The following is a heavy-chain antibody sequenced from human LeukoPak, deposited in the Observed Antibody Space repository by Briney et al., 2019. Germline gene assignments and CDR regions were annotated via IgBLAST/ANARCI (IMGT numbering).Heavy chain of an antibody. CDR1: GFTVSSNY. CDR2: IYSGGST. CDR3: ARDRSSWYDLGY. Sequence: GGSLRLSCAASGFTVSSNYVSWVRQAPGKGLEWVSVIYSGGSTYYADSVRGRFTISRDNSKNTLYLQMNSLRAEDTAVYYCARDRSSWYDLGYWGQGTLVTVSS. D-gene: IGHD6-13*01. J-gene: IGHJ4*02. V-gene: IGHV3-66*01.